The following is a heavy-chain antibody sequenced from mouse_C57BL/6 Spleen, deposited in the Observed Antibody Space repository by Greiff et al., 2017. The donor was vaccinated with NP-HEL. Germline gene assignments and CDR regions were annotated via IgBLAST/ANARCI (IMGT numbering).Heavy chain of an antibody. CDR2: IRSKSNNYAT. D-gene: IGHD2-2*01. Sequence: EVKLMESGGGLVQPKGSLKLSCAASGFSFNTYAMNWVRQAPGKGLEWVARIRSKSNNYATYYADSVKDRFTISRDDSDSMLYLQMNNLKTEDTAMYYCVSPMVTTTAYWGQGTLVTVSA. V-gene: IGHV10-1*01. CDR1: GFSFNTYA. CDR3: VSPMVTTTAY. J-gene: IGHJ3*01.